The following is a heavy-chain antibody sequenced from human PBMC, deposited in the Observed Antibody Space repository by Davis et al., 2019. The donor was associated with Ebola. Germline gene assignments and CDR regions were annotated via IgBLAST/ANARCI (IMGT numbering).Heavy chain of an antibody. CDR1: GYTFSSYG. Sequence: SVKVSCKASGYTFSSYGTNWVRQAPGQGLEWMGRIIPILGIANYAQKFQGRVTITADKSTSTAYMELSSLRSEDTAVYYCARALTGTTDYWGQGTLVTVSS. CDR2: IIPILGIA. D-gene: IGHD1-7*01. J-gene: IGHJ4*02. V-gene: IGHV1-69*04. CDR3: ARALTGTTDY.